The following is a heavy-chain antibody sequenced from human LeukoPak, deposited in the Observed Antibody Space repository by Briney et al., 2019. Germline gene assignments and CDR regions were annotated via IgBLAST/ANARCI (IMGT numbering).Heavy chain of an antibody. Sequence: GASVKVSCKASGYTFTGYYMHWVRQAPGQGLEWMGWINPNSGGTNYAQKFQGRVTMTEDTSTDTAYMELSSLRSEDTAVYYCATPGPNAYYYYYMDVWGKGTTVTVSS. CDR2: INPNSGGT. V-gene: IGHV1-2*02. CDR1: GYTFTGYY. J-gene: IGHJ6*03. D-gene: IGHD2-8*02. CDR3: ATPGPNAYYYYYMDV.